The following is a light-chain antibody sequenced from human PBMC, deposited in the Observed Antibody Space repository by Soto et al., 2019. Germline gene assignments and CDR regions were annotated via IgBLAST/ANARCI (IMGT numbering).Light chain of an antibody. CDR1: QGISSY. CDR2: AAS. V-gene: IGKV1-8*01. Sequence: AIRLTQSPSSFSASTGDRVTITCRASQGISSYLAWYQQKPGKAPELLIYAASTLESGVPSRFSGSGSGTDFTLTISCLQSEDFATYYCQQYYSFPRTFGRGTKVDIK. J-gene: IGKJ1*01. CDR3: QQYYSFPRT.